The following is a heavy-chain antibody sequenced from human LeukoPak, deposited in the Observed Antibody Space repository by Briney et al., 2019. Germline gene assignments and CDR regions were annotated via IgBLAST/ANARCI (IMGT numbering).Heavy chain of an antibody. J-gene: IGHJ4*02. V-gene: IGHV4-38-2*02. CDR2: IYHSGST. CDR1: GYSISSGYY. Sequence: PSETLSLTCTVSGYSISSGYYWGWIRQPPGKGLEWIGSIYHSGSTNYNPSLKSRVTISVDKSKNQFSLKLSSVTAADTAVYYCARVGYYDSSGYYPFDYWGQGTLVTVSS. D-gene: IGHD3-22*01. CDR3: ARVGYYDSSGYYPFDY.